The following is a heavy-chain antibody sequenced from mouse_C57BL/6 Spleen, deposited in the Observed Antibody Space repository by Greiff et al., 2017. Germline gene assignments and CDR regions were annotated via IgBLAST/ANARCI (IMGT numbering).Heavy chain of an antibody. Sequence: EVKLVEPGGGLVQPGGSLKLSCAASGFTFSDYYMYWVRQTPEKRLEWVAYISNGGGSPYYPDTVKGRFTISRDNAKNTLYLQMSRVESEDTARDYCVGGLLGAMDYWGQGTSVTVSS. V-gene: IGHV5-12*01. D-gene: IGHD3-1*01. J-gene: IGHJ4*01. CDR2: ISNGGGSP. CDR1: GFTFSDYY. CDR3: VGGLLGAMDY.